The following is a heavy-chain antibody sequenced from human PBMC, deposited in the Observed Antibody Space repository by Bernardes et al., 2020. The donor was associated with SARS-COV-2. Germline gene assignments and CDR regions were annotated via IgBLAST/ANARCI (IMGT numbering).Heavy chain of an antibody. CDR2: ISGSGGST. J-gene: IGHJ4*02. D-gene: IGHD2-21*02. CDR3: AKDQGVLCGGDCYSENYFDY. V-gene: IGHV3-23*01. Sequence: GGSLRLSCAASGFTFSSYAMSWVRQAPGKGLEWVSAISGSGGSTYYADSVKGRYTISRDNSKNTLYLQMNSLRAEDTAVYYCAKDQGVLCGGDCYSENYFDYWGQGTLVTVSS. CDR1: GFTFSSYA.